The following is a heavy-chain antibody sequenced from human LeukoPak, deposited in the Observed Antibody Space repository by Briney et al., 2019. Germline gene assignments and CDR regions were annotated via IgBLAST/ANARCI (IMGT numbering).Heavy chain of an antibody. V-gene: IGHV1-18*01. CDR2: ISAYNGNT. D-gene: IGHD6-13*01. CDR3: ARDRIVSSPFDP. Sequence: ASVKVSCKASGYTFTSYGISWVRQAPGQGLEWMGWISAYNGNTNYAQKLQGRVTMTTDTSTSTAYVELRSLRSDDTAVYYCARDRIVSSPFDPWGQGTLVTVSS. CDR1: GYTFTSYG. J-gene: IGHJ5*02.